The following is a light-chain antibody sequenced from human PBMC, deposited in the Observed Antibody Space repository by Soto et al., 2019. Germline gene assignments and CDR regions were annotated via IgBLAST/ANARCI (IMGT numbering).Light chain of an antibody. CDR2: DAS. V-gene: IGKV1-5*01. CDR3: QQYKSYPLT. J-gene: IGKJ4*01. Sequence: IQIPLPPSHLSAFEGDRVPIPCWASQSISTWLAWYQQKPGKAPKLLIYDASSLESGVPSRFGGGGSGTEFTLTISSLQPDDFAIYYCQQYKSYPLTFGGGTKV. CDR1: QSISTW.